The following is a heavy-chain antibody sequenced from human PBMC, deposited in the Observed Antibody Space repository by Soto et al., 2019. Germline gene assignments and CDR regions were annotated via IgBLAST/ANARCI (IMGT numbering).Heavy chain of an antibody. CDR1: GFSLSTRGVG. CDR2: IYWDDDK. Sequence: QITLKESGPTLVKPTQTLTLTCTFSGFSLSTRGVGVGWIRQPPGKALTWLALIYWDDDKRYSPSLKSRLTTTNDTSKNQVVLTMTNMDTVDTATYYCAHRFGLGRGYGQTFDYWGQGTLVTVSS. CDR3: AHRFGLGRGYGQTFDY. V-gene: IGHV2-5*02. J-gene: IGHJ4*02. D-gene: IGHD3-22*01.